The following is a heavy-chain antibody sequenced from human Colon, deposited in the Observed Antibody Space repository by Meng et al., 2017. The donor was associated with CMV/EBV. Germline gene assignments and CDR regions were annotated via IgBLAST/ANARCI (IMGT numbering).Heavy chain of an antibody. V-gene: IGHV3-11*04. D-gene: IGHD6-19*01. J-gene: IGHJ4*02. CDR2: ISSSGSTT. CDR3: ARESQGLVPTTYFDY. Sequence: GGSLRLSCAASGFTFSDYYMIWIRQAPGKGLEWVSYISSSGSTTYHADSVKGRFTISRDNAKESLYLQISNLRAEDTAVYYCARESQGLVPTTYFDYWGRGTLVTVSS. CDR1: GFTFSDYY.